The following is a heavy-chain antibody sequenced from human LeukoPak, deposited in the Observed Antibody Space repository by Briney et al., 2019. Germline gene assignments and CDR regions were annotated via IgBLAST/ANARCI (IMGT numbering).Heavy chain of an antibody. CDR2: INPNSGGT. CDR1: GYTFTGYY. V-gene: IGHV1-2*02. J-gene: IGHJ6*02. CDR3: ARDQLAYYYGSGRSFGMDV. Sequence: ASEKVSCKASGYTFTGYYMHWVRQAPGQGLEWMGWINPNSGGTNYAQKFQGRVTMTRDTSISTAYMELSRLRSDDTAVYYCARDQLAYYYGSGRSFGMDVWGQGTTVTVSS. D-gene: IGHD3-10*01.